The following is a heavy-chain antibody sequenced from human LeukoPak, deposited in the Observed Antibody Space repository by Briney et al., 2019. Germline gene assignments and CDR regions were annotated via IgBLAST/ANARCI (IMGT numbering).Heavy chain of an antibody. CDR3: ARERGRYFDY. J-gene: IGHJ4*02. CDR2: ISSSTTYT. V-gene: IGHV3-11*05. Sequence: GGSLRLSCAASGFTVSSNYMSWIRQAPGKGLDWVSYISSSTTYTNYADSVKGRFTISRDNAKNSLYLQMNSLRAEDTAVYYCARERGRYFDYWGQGTLVTVSS. D-gene: IGHD1-14*01. CDR1: GFTVSSNY.